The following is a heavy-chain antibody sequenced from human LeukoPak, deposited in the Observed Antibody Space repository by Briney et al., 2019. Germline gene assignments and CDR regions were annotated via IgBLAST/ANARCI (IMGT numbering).Heavy chain of an antibody. Sequence: PSETLSLTCAVYGGSFSGYYWSRIRQPPGKGLEWIGEINHSGSTNFNPSLKSRATISVDTSKNQFSLKLSSVTAADTAVYYCARGGRGGYCSSTSCTNWFDPWGQGTLVTVSS. J-gene: IGHJ5*02. CDR1: GGSFSGYY. V-gene: IGHV4-34*01. CDR3: ARGGRGGYCSSTSCTNWFDP. CDR2: INHSGST. D-gene: IGHD2-2*01.